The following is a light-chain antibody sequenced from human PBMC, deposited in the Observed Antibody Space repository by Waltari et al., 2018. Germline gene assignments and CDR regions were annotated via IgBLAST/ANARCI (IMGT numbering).Light chain of an antibody. V-gene: IGKV3-20*01. CDR3: QQCDRSPLT. J-gene: IGKJ4*01. CDR2: GAS. CDR1: QSVTSSY. Sequence: IVLTQSPGTLSLSPGEIATLSCRASQSVTSSYLALYQQKPGQAPRLLIYGASTRATGIPDRFSGSGSGTDFTLTISRLEPEDFAVYYCQQCDRSPLTFGGGTKVEIK.